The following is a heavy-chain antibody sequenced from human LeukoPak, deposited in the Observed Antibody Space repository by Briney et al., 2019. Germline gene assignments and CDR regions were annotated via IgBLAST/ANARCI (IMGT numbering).Heavy chain of an antibody. Sequence: SETLSLTCTVSGGSISSSSYYWGWIRQPPGKGLEWIGSIYYSGSTYYNPSLKSRVTISVDTSKNQFSLKLSSVTAADTAVYYCARVIQLWPKYWFDPWGQGTLVTVSS. CDR3: ARVIQLWPKYWFDP. J-gene: IGHJ5*02. D-gene: IGHD5-18*01. CDR1: GGSISSSSYY. V-gene: IGHV4-39*01. CDR2: IYYSGST.